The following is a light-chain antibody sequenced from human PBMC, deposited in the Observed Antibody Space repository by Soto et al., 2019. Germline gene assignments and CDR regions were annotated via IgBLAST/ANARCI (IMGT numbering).Light chain of an antibody. Sequence: QSVLTQPPSVSGAPGQRVTISCTGSSSNIGAGYAVHWYQHLPGTAPKLLIYVDTNRASGAPDRFSGSKSGTSASLAITRLQAEDEADYYCQSYDISLHNYVFGTGTKVTVL. J-gene: IGLJ1*01. CDR2: VDT. CDR1: SSNIGAGYA. V-gene: IGLV1-40*01. CDR3: QSYDISLHNYV.